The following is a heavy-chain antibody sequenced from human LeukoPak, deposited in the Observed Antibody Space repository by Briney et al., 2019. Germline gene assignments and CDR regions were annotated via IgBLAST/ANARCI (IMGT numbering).Heavy chain of an antibody. Sequence: GGSLRLSCAASGFTFSSYAMSWVRQAPGKGLEWVSAISGSGGSTYYADSVKGRFTISRDNSKNTLYLQMNSLRAEDTAVYYCAKDHEIIAAAGTREDYWGQGTLVTVSS. J-gene: IGHJ4*02. CDR3: AKDHEIIAAAGTREDY. D-gene: IGHD6-13*01. CDR2: ISGSGGST. V-gene: IGHV3-23*01. CDR1: GFTFSSYA.